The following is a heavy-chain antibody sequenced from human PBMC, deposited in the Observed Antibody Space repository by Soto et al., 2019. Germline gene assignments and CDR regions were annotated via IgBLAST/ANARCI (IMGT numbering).Heavy chain of an antibody. CDR2: IVPVFGRP. J-gene: IGHJ4*02. V-gene: IGHV1-69*13. CDR1: GGSFSNFG. Sequence: VASVKVSCKASGGSFSNFGIGWVRQAPGQGLEWMGGIVPVFGRPNYAQRFRGRLTITADESTSTGYMELISLRSDDTAVYYCAREGSGYNFWGQGTQVTVSS. CDR3: AREGSGYNF. D-gene: IGHD5-12*01.